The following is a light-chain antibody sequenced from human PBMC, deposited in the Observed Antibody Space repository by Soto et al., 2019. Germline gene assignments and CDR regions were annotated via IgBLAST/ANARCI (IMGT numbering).Light chain of an antibody. V-gene: IGKV1-5*03. CDR1: QSISSW. CDR3: QQYHSYPYT. Sequence: DIQMTQSPSTLSASVGDRVTITCRASQSISSWLAWYQQKPGKAPKLLIYKSSSLEGGVPSRFSGSGSGTEFTLSISSLQPDDFATSYCQQYHSYPYTFGQGARLEIK. CDR2: KSS. J-gene: IGKJ2*01.